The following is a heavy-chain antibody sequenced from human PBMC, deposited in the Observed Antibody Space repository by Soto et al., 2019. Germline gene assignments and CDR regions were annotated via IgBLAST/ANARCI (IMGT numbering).Heavy chain of an antibody. CDR3: ARDGDGRMTTNPYYYNGMDV. D-gene: IGHD4-4*01. J-gene: IGHJ6*02. CDR2: IYPGDSDT. Sequence: GESLKISCKGSGYTFTNYWIGWVRQMPGKGLEWMGIIYPGDSDTKYNPSFQGQVTISADTSNYQFSLKLSSVTAADTAVYYCARDGDGRMTTNPYYYNGMDVWGPGTTVTVSS. CDR1: GYTFTNYW. V-gene: IGHV5-51*01.